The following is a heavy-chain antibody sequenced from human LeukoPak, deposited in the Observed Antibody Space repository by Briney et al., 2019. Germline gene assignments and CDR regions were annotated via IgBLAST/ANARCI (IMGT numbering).Heavy chain of an antibody. J-gene: IGHJ4*02. D-gene: IGHD3-22*01. V-gene: IGHV3-21*01. CDR1: GFTVSSYS. CDR2: ISSSSRNI. Sequence: PGGSLRLSCAASGFTVSSYSMNWVRQPPGKGLEWVSSISSSSRNIYYADSVKGRFTISRDNAKNSLYLQMNSLRAEDTAVYYCARDDYYDSSGYLNFDYWGQGTLVTVSS. CDR3: ARDDYYDSSGYLNFDY.